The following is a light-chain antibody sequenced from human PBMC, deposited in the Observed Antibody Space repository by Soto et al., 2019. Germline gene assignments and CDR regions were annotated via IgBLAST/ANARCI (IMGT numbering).Light chain of an antibody. Sequence: EIVMTQSPATLSVSPGERATLSCRASQSVSSSLAWYQHTPGQAPRLLIYGASIRATGIPARFSGSGSGTESTLTISSLQSEDFASYYCQKYSHRYTFGQGTKLAIK. CDR3: QKYSHRYT. V-gene: IGKV3D-15*01. J-gene: IGKJ2*01. CDR1: QSVSSS. CDR2: GAS.